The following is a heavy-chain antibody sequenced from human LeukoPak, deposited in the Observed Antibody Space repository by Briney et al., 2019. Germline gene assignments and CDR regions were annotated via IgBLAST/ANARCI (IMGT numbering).Heavy chain of an antibody. CDR3: ARDAFLAYCGGDCPPHNWFDP. CDR2: ISPNSGGT. CDR1: GYTFTGYY. V-gene: IGHV1-2*02. D-gene: IGHD2-21*01. Sequence: ASVKVSCKASGYTFTGYYMHWVRQAPGQGLEWMGWISPNSGGTNYAQKFQGRVTMTRDTSISTAYMELSRLRSDDTAVYYCARDAFLAYCGGDCPPHNWFDPWGREPWSPSPQ. J-gene: IGHJ5*02.